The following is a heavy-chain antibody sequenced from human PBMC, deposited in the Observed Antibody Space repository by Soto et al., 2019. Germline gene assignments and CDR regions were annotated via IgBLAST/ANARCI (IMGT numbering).Heavy chain of an antibody. D-gene: IGHD2-2*01. CDR1: GFTFSSYG. J-gene: IGHJ4*02. CDR2: IWYDGSNK. Sequence: QVQLVESGGGVVQPGRSLRLSCAASGFTFSSYGMHWVRQAPGKGLEWVAVIWYDGSNKYYADSVKGRFTISRDNSKNTLYLQMNSLRAEDTAVYYCASTIVPQYYFDYWDQGTLVTVSS. V-gene: IGHV3-33*01. CDR3: ASTIVPQYYFDY.